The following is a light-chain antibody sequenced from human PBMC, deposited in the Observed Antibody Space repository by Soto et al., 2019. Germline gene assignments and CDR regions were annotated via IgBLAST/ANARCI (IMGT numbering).Light chain of an antibody. CDR3: MQALQTPYT. Sequence: DIVMTQSPVSLPVTPGEPATISCRSSQSLLHSNGYNYLVWYLQKPGQSPQLLIYLGSDRASGVPDRFSGSATGTDFTLKISRVEAEDVGVYYCMQALQTPYTFGQGTKLEIK. CDR2: LGS. J-gene: IGKJ2*01. CDR1: QSLLHSNGYNY. V-gene: IGKV2-28*01.